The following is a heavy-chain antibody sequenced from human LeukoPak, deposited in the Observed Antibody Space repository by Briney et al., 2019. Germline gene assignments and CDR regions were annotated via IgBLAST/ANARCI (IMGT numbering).Heavy chain of an antibody. Sequence: ASVKVSCKASGYTFTSYDINWVRRATGQGLEWMGWMNPNSGNTGYAQKFQGRVTITRNTSISTAYMELSSLRSEDAAVYYCARQVPAARRYYYYMDVWGKGTTVTVSS. CDR3: ARQVPAARRYYYYMDV. CDR1: GYTFTSYD. J-gene: IGHJ6*03. V-gene: IGHV1-8*03. CDR2: MNPNSGNT. D-gene: IGHD2-2*01.